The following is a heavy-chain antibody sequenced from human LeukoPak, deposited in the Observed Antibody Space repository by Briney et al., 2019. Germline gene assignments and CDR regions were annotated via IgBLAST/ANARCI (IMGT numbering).Heavy chain of an antibody. Sequence: ASVKVSCKASGYTFTGYYMHWVRQAPGQGLEWMGWINPNSGGSNYAQKCQSRVTMTRDTSISTAYMELSRLRSDDTAVYYCARDHSRRWYGSGSYGSFDYWGQGTLVTVSS. J-gene: IGHJ4*02. CDR1: GYTFTGYY. CDR2: INPNSGGS. V-gene: IGHV1-2*02. D-gene: IGHD3-10*01. CDR3: ARDHSRRWYGSGSYGSFDY.